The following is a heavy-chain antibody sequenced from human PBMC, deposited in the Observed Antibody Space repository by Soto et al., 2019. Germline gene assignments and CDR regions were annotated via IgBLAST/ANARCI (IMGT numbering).Heavy chain of an antibody. D-gene: IGHD5-18*01. J-gene: IGHJ6*02. Sequence: GESLKISCKGSGYSFTNYWIGWVRQMPGKGLEWMGIIYPGDSDTKYSPSFQGQVTISADKSINTAYLQWSSLKASDTAMYYCARPMNTAMVAFPYGMDVWGQGTTVTVSS. V-gene: IGHV5-51*01. CDR3: ARPMNTAMVAFPYGMDV. CDR2: IYPGDSDT. CDR1: GYSFTNYW.